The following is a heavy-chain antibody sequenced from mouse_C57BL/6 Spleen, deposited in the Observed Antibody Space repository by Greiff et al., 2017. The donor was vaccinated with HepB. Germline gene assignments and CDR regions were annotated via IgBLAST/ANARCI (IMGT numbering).Heavy chain of an antibody. J-gene: IGHJ4*01. CDR1: GYTFTDYY. Sequence: EVQLQQSGPELVKPGASVKISCKASGYTFTDYYMNWVKQSHGKSLEWIGDINPNNGGTSYNQKFKGKATLTVDKSSSTAYMELRSLTSEDSAVYYCARSGYYGSSPYAMDYWGQGTSVTVSS. CDR3: ARSGYYGSSPYAMDY. V-gene: IGHV1-26*01. D-gene: IGHD1-1*01. CDR2: INPNNGGT.